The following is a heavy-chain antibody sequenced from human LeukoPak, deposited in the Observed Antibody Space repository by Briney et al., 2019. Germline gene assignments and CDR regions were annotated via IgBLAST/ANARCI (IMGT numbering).Heavy chain of an antibody. D-gene: IGHD6-13*01. CDR1: GFTFSSYW. CDR2: INADGSTT. Sequence: GGSLRLSCAASGFTFSSYWMHWVRQAPGKGLVWVSRINADGSTTTYADAVKGRFTISRDNAKNTLYLQMNSLRVDDTAVYYCARIPAAGTDFDYWGQGTLVTVSS. CDR3: ARIPAAGTDFDY. J-gene: IGHJ4*02. V-gene: IGHV3-74*01.